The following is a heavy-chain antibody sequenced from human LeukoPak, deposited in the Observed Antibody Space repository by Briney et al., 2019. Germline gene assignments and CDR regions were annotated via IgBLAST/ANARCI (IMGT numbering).Heavy chain of an antibody. J-gene: IGHJ4*02. Sequence: GGSLRLSCAASGFTFSNYAMTWVRQAPGKGLEWVPTISGSAGSTYYADSVKGRFTISRDNSKSTLSLQMNSLRAEDTAVYYCAKSHYYGSGSCSHWGQGTLVTVSS. CDR1: GFTFSNYA. CDR3: AKSHYYGSGSCSH. CDR2: ISGSAGST. V-gene: IGHV3-23*01. D-gene: IGHD3-10*01.